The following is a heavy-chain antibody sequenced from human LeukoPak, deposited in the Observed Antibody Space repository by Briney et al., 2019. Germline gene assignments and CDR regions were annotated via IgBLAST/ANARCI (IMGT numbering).Heavy chain of an antibody. J-gene: IGHJ4*02. V-gene: IGHV3-30*18. Sequence: GGSLRLSCAASGFTFSSYGMHWVRQAPGKGLEGVGVISYDGSNKYYADSVKGRFTISRDNSKNTLYLQMNSLRAEATAVSYCAKDRGSSSWYYFDYWGQGTLVTVSS. CDR3: AKDRGSSSWYYFDY. D-gene: IGHD6-13*01. CDR2: ISYDGSNK. CDR1: GFTFSSYG.